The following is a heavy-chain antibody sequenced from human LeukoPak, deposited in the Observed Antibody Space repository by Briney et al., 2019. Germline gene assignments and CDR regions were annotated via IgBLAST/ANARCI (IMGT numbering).Heavy chain of an antibody. D-gene: IGHD4-11*01. CDR2: ISSSSSYI. CDR3: ARVDSNHDPPFDY. V-gene: IGHV3-21*01. J-gene: IGHJ4*02. Sequence: GGSLRLSCAASGFTFSSYSMNWVRQAPGKGLEWVSSISSSSSYIYYADSVKGRFTISRDNAKNSLYLQMNSLRAEDTAVYYCARVDSNHDPPFDYWGQGTLVTVSS. CDR1: GFTFSSYS.